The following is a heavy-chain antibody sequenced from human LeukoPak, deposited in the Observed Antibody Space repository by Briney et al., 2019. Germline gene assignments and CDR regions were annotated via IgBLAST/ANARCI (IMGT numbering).Heavy chain of an antibody. CDR2: IYTSGST. V-gene: IGHV4-4*07. J-gene: IGHJ3*02. Sequence: SSETLSLTCTVSGGSISSYYWSWIRQPAGKGLEWIGRIYTSGSTNYNPSLKSRVTMSVDTSKNQFSLKLSSVTAADTAVYYCARVIYCSSTSCLGDDAFDIWGQGTMVTVSS. CDR1: GGSISSYY. CDR3: ARVIYCSSTSCLGDDAFDI. D-gene: IGHD2-2*01.